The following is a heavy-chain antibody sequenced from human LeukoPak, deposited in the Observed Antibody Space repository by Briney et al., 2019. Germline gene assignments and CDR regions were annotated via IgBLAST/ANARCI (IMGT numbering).Heavy chain of an antibody. CDR1: GFTFSSYS. Sequence: GGSLRLSCAASGFTFSSYSMNWVRQAPGKGLEWVSSISSSSSYIYYADSVKGRFTISRDNAKNSLYLQMNSLRAEDTGVYYCVRAPATNEWRCMDYWGQGTLVTVSS. D-gene: IGHD2-8*02. CDR2: ISSSSSYI. V-gene: IGHV3-21*06. J-gene: IGHJ4*02. CDR3: VRAPATNEWRCMDY.